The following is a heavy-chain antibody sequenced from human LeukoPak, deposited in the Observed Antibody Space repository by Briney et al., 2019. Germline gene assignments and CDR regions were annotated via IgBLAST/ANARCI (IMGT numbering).Heavy chain of an antibody. V-gene: IGHV1-18*01. D-gene: IGHD1-26*01. CDR1: GYTCTRCG. Sequence: ASVKVSCKAPGYTCTRCGISWVRQAPGQGLEGMGWIGAYNGNTEYTQKLQGRVTMTTDTSTSTAYMELRSLRSDDTAVYYCARARYLSGSRDDALDIWGQGTMVTVSS. CDR2: IGAYNGNT. J-gene: IGHJ3*02. CDR3: ARARYLSGSRDDALDI.